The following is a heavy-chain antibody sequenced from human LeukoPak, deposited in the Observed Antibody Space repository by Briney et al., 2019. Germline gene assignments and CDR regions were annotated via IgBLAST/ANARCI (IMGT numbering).Heavy chain of an antibody. Sequence: GGSLRLSCAAPGFTFSSYEMNWVRQAPGKGLEWVSYISSSGSTIYYADSVKGRFTISRDNAKNSLYLQMNSLRAEDTAVYNCAVATIKDYFDYWGQGTLVTVSS. D-gene: IGHD5-24*01. CDR3: AVATIKDYFDY. J-gene: IGHJ4*02. CDR2: ISSSGSTI. V-gene: IGHV3-48*03. CDR1: GFTFSSYE.